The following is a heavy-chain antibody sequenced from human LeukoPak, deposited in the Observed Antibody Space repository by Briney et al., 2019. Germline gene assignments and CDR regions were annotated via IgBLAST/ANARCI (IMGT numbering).Heavy chain of an antibody. V-gene: IGHV3-30*04. D-gene: IGHD2-2*01. CDR2: VSYNGKNK. Sequence: GGSLRLSCAASGFTFSSYAMHWVRQGPGEGLEWVAVVSYNGKNKYYADSVKGRFTISRDNPKNTLYLEMNSLGAEDTAVYYCAREYCDRTTCYLFDYWGQGTLVNVSS. CDR1: GFTFSSYA. J-gene: IGHJ4*02. CDR3: AREYCDRTTCYLFDY.